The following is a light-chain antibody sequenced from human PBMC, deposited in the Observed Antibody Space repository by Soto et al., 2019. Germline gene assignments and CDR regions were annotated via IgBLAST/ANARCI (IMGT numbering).Light chain of an antibody. V-gene: IGKV3-20*01. CDR1: QTVSSY. Sequence: ENVLTQSPGTLSLSPGEIATLSCRASQTVSSYLTWYQQRPGQAPRLLISGASRRATGIPDRFSGSGSGTDFTLPISRLEPEDFALYYCQQYGTSPITFGQGTRLEIK. CDR3: QQYGTSPIT. J-gene: IGKJ5*01. CDR2: GAS.